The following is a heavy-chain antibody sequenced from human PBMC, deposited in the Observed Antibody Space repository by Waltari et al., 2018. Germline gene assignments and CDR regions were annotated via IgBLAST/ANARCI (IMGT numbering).Heavy chain of an antibody. Sequence: QVQLVQSGAVVKKPGASVKVSCKASGYTVTAYYIHWLRKGPGHRLVWMGGINPIFGTANYAQKCQGRVTITTDESTSTAYMELSSLISEDTAVYYCARSPRDYDILTGYYGPDYYYGMDGWGQGTTVTVSS. D-gene: IGHD3-9*01. J-gene: IGHJ6*02. CDR1: GYTVTAYY. CDR3: ARSPRDYDILTGYYGPDYYYGMDG. V-gene: IGHV1-69*01. CDR2: INPIFGTA.